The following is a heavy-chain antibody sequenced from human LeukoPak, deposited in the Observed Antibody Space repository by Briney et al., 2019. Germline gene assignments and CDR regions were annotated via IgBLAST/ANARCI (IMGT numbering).Heavy chain of an antibody. CDR3: ARDRAGSATLLWAFDI. CDR1: GGSMSTYY. CDR2: IYKSGAT. Sequence: SETLSLTRTVSGGSMSTYYWSWIRQPPGKGLEWIGYIYKSGATSYNPALKSQITISIDTSKKHFTLKLSSVTAADTAIYYCARDRAGSATLLWAFDIWGQGTLVSVSS. J-gene: IGHJ3*02. V-gene: IGHV4-59*01. D-gene: IGHD6-25*01.